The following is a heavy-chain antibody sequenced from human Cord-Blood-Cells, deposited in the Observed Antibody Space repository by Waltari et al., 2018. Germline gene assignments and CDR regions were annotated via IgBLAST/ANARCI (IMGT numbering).Heavy chain of an antibody. Sequence: EVQLLESGGGLVQPGGSLRLSCAASGFTFSSYAMSWVRQAPGKGLAWVSAISGSGGSTYYADSVKGRFTISRDNSKNTLYLQMNSLRAEDTAVYYCAKSHRRITIFGVVTDDFDYWGQGTLVTVSS. CDR2: ISGSGGST. J-gene: IGHJ4*02. D-gene: IGHD3-3*01. CDR1: GFTFSSYA. V-gene: IGHV3-23*01. CDR3: AKSHRRITIFGVVTDDFDY.